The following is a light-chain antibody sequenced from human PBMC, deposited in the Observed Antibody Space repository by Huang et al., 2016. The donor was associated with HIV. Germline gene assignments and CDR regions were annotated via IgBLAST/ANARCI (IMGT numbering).Light chain of an antibody. V-gene: IGKV4-1*01. J-gene: IGKJ4*01. Sequence: DIVMTQSPDSLTVSLGERATINCKSSRNVLHSNNMNYFAWYQQKPGQSPKLLIYWSSSRESGVPERFSGDGSGSNFTLTINNLQADDVAVYFCQQYISTPLTFGGGTKVQI. CDR3: QQYISTPLT. CDR1: RNVLHSNNMNY. CDR2: WSS.